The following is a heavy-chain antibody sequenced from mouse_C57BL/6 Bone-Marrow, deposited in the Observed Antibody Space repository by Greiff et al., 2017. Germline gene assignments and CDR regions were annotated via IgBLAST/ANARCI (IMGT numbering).Heavy chain of an antibody. J-gene: IGHJ2*01. Sequence: QVQLQQPGAELVKPGASVKLSCKASGYTFTSYWMQWVKQRPGQGLEWIGEIDPSDSYTNYNQKFKGKATLTVDTSSSTAYMQLSSLTSEDSAVXYCARYYGSRKFDYWGQGTTLTVSS. V-gene: IGHV1-50*01. D-gene: IGHD1-1*01. CDR1: GYTFTSYW. CDR3: ARYYGSRKFDY. CDR2: IDPSDSYT.